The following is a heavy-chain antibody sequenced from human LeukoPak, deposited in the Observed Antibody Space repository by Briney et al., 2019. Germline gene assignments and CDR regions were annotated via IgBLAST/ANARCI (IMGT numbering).Heavy chain of an antibody. D-gene: IGHD3-3*01. CDR1: GFTFSNAW. V-gene: IGHV3-23*01. J-gene: IGHJ4*02. Sequence: AGGSLRLSCAASGFTFSNAWMSWVRQAPGKGLEWVSGISSSGGSTNYADSVKGRFTISRDNSKNALYLQMNSLRAEDTAVYYCAKEGDFWSGYHYSFDYWGQGTLVTVSS. CDR3: AKEGDFWSGYHYSFDY. CDR2: ISSSGGST.